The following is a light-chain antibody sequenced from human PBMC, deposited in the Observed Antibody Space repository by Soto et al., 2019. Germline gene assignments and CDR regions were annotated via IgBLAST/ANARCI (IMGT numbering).Light chain of an antibody. Sequence: EIVLTQSPGTLSLSPGERATLSCRASQSVSSAYLAWYQHKPGQPPTLLIYAASSRVTGLPDRCSGSGSGTDFTLNISGRKPEAFAVEYCQQYGSSSTWTFGQGTNVETK. CDR2: AAS. J-gene: IGKJ1*01. CDR1: QSVSSAY. CDR3: QQYGSSSTWT. V-gene: IGKV3-20*01.